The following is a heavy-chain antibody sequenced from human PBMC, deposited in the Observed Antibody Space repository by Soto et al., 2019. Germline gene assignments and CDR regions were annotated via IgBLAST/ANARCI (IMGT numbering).Heavy chain of an antibody. CDR2: IIPIFGTA. CDR1: GGTFSSYA. J-gene: IGHJ6*02. CDR3: ARNAAGSSSSGYYYYYYGMDV. Sequence: GASVKVSCKASGGTFSSYAISWVRQAPGQGLEWMGGIIPIFGTANYAQKFQGRVTITADESTSTAYMELSSLRSEDTAVYYCARNAAGSSSSGYYYYYYGMDVWGQGTTVTVSS. D-gene: IGHD6-6*01. V-gene: IGHV1-69*13.